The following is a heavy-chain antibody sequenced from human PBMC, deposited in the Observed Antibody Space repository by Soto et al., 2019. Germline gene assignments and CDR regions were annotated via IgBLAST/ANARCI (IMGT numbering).Heavy chain of an antibody. V-gene: IGHV4-61*01. CDR1: GGSISSNTYY. D-gene: IGHD3-10*01. J-gene: IGHJ3*02. CDR2: IYYTGST. CDR3: ARTTTMVRGVRLAAFDI. Sequence: SETLSLTCTVSGGSISSNTYYWTWIRQPPGKGLEWVGYIYYTGSTNDNPYFKSRLTMSVDTSKNQFSLRLSSVTAADTAVYYCARTTTMVRGVRLAAFDIWGQGTMVTVSS.